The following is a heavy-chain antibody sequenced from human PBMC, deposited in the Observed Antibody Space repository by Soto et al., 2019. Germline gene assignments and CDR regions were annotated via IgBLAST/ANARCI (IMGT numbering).Heavy chain of an antibody. J-gene: IGHJ3*01. CDR1: GGPISDYY. D-gene: IGHD2-2*01. Sequence: QMQLQQWGAGLLKPSETLSLTCAVYGGPISDYYWSWIRQAPGAGLEWIGEINHRGSTHDSPSLKSRVTLSVDTSKSQISLYLSSVSAADTAMYYCARVERGTSTTVVDSFDLWGQGTMVTFSS. V-gene: IGHV4-34*01. CDR2: INHRGST. CDR3: ARVERGTSTTVVDSFDL.